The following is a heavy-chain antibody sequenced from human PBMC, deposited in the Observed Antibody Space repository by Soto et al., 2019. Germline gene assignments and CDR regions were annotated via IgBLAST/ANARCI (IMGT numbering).Heavy chain of an antibody. Sequence: GASVKVSCKASGYTFTSYGISWVRQAPGQGLEWMGWISAYNGNTNYAQKLQGRVTMTTDTSTSTAYMELRRLRSDDTAVYYCARDPEYSSSWYLLYWGQGTLVTVSS. J-gene: IGHJ4*02. CDR3: ARDPEYSSSWYLLY. D-gene: IGHD6-13*01. CDR2: ISAYNGNT. CDR1: GYTFTSYG. V-gene: IGHV1-18*01.